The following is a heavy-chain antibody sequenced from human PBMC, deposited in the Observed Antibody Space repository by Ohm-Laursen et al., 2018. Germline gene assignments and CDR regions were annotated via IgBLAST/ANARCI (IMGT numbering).Heavy chain of an antibody. CDR3: AKLLSGGLFPPGAFDI. CDR1: GFTFSTYA. V-gene: IGHV3-23*01. J-gene: IGHJ3*02. CDR2: ISGSGTST. D-gene: IGHD6-19*01. Sequence: SLRLSCSASGFTFSTYAMSWVRQAPGKGLEWVSGISGSGTSTFYADSVKGRFTISRDNSKNTLYLQMNSLRAEDTAVYYCAKLLSGGLFPPGAFDIWGQGTMVTVSS.